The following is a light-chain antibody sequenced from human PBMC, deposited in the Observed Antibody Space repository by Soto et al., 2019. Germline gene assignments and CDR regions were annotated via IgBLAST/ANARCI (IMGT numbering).Light chain of an antibody. CDR1: SSDVGGYNY. V-gene: IGLV2-11*01. J-gene: IGLJ2*01. CDR3: CSYAGRYTLVV. CDR2: DVS. Sequence: QSALTQPRSVSGSPGQSVTISCTGTSSDVGGYNYVSWYQQHPGKVPKLMIYDVSKRPSGVPDRFSGSKSGNTASLTISGLQAEDEADYYCCSYAGRYTLVVFGGGTKLTVL.